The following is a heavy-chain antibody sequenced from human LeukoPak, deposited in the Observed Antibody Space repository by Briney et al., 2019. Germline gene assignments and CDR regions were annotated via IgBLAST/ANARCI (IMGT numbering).Heavy chain of an antibody. D-gene: IGHD3-10*01. Sequence: GGSLRLSCAVSGFRVSDYYMSWVRQAPGKGLEWVGLIRDSGEAFYADFARGRFAISRDESENTLYLQMNSLGAEDTAVYYCGRDAVLGSGSIDYWGQGVLVTVSS. CDR3: GRDAVLGSGSIDY. J-gene: IGHJ4*02. V-gene: IGHV3-66*01. CDR1: GFRVSDYY. CDR2: IRDSGEA.